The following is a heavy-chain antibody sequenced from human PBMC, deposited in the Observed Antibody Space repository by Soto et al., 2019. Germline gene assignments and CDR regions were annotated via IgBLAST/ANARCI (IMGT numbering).Heavy chain of an antibody. CDR2: ISVSGNSA. CDR1: GFTFSNYA. V-gene: IGHV3-23*01. Sequence: EVHLLESGGGLLQPGGALRLSCAASGFTFSNYAMNWVRQAPGKGLEWVSTISVSGNSAYYADSVKGRFTISRDNSKNTLYLQLNSLRAEDTAIYYCAKGALSPTSPYDFDYWGQGTLVTFSS. J-gene: IGHJ4*02. CDR3: AKGALSPTSPYDFDY. D-gene: IGHD1-26*01.